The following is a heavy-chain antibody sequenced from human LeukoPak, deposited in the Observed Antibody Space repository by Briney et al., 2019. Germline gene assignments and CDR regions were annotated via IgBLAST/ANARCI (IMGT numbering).Heavy chain of an antibody. CDR2: IYSDGTT. CDR3: ARDTRSYDTSGYYYFDY. J-gene: IGHJ4*02. V-gene: IGHV4-59*01. Sequence: PSETLSLTCSVSGASTTSYYWNWIRQAPGKGLGWIGYIYSDGTTSYSPSLRSRVTISIDTSRNQFSLKLSSVTAADAAAYYCARDTRSYDTSGYYYFDYWGQGALVTVSS. CDR1: GASTTSYY. D-gene: IGHD3-22*01.